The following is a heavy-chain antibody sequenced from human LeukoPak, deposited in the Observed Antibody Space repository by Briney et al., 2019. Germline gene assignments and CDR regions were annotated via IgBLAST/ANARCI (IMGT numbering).Heavy chain of an antibody. CDR2: IYHSGST. V-gene: IGHV4-38-2*01. J-gene: IGHJ4*02. CDR1: GYSISSGYY. D-gene: IGHD1-26*01. CDR3: ARAGTGSYLFDY. Sequence: SETLSLTCAVSGYSISSGYYWGWIRQPPGKGLEWIGSIYHSGSTYYNPSLKSRVTISVDTSKNQFSLKLSSVTAADTAMYYCARAGTGSYLFDYWGQGTLVTVSS.